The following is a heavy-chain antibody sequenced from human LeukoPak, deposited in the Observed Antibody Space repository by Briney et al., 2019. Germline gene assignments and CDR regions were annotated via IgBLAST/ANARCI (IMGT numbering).Heavy chain of an antibody. CDR2: IIPIFGTA. V-gene: IGHV1-69*13. D-gene: IGHD4-23*01. CDR1: GYTFTGYY. Sequence: GASVKVSCKASGYTFTGYYMHWVRQAPGQGLEWMGGIIPIFGTANYAQKFQGRVTITADESTSTAYMELSSLRSEDTAVYYCASYRYYYYYYGMDVWGQGTTVTVSS. CDR3: ASYRYYYYYYGMDV. J-gene: IGHJ6*02.